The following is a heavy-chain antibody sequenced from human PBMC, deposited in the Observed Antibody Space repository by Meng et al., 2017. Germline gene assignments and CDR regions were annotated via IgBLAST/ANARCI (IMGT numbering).Heavy chain of an antibody. CDR1: GFTFSDYY. D-gene: IGHD3-9*01. V-gene: IGHV3-11*01. J-gene: IGHJ2*01. CDR3: TTLNYDILTFAL. Sequence: QVQLLESGGGLVKHGGSLRLSCAASGFTFSDYYMSWIRQAPGKGLEWVSYISSSGSTIYYADSVKGRFTISRDNAKNSLYLQMNSLRAEDTAVYYCTTLNYDILTFALWGRGTLVTVSS. CDR2: ISSSGSTI.